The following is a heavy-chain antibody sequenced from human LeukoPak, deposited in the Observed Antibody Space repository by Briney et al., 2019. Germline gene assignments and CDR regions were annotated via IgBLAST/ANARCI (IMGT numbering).Heavy chain of an antibody. J-gene: IGHJ6*04. Sequence: GGSLRLSCAASGFTFSTYPMNWVRQAPGKGLEWISYISSSSDTISYADSVKGRFTISRDNAKNSLYLQMNSLRVEDTAVYYCAELGITMIGGVWGKGTTVTISS. CDR3: AELGITMIGGV. CDR2: ISSSSDTI. V-gene: IGHV3-48*01. D-gene: IGHD3-10*02. CDR1: GFTFSTYP.